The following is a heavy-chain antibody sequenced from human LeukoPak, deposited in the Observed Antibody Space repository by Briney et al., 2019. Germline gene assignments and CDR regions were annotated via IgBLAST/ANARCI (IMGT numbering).Heavy chain of an antibody. CDR3: ARVGFGSSYWYFDL. J-gene: IGHJ2*01. Sequence: ASVEVSCKASGYTFTSYAMHWVRQAPGQRLEWMGWINAGNGNTKYSQKFQGRVTITRDTSASTAYMELSSLRSEDTAVYYCARVGFGSSYWYFDLWGRGTLVTVSS. D-gene: IGHD3-10*01. CDR2: INAGNGNT. CDR1: GYTFTSYA. V-gene: IGHV1-3*01.